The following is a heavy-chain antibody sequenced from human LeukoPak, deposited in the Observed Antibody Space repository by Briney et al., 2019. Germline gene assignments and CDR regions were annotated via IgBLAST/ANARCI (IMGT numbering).Heavy chain of an antibody. CDR2: INHSGST. V-gene: IGHV4-34*01. CDR3: ARGRARRLFYYYYYMDV. CDR1: GGSFSGYY. J-gene: IGHJ6*03. Sequence: SETLSLTCAVYGGSFSGYYWSWIRQPPGKGLEWIGEINHSGSTNYNPSLKSRVTISVDTSKNQFSLKLSSVTAADTAVYYCARGRARRLFYYYYYMDVWGKGTTVTVSS. D-gene: IGHD4-17*01.